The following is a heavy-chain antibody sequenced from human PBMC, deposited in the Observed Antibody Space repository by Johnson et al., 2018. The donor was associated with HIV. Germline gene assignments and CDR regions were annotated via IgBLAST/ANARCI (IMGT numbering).Heavy chain of an antibody. CDR2: ITSNGEIT. Sequence: VQLVESGGGLVQPGGSLRLSCAASGFTFSSYAMHWVRQAPGKGLEYVSAITSNGEITYYANSVKGRFTISRDNSKNTLYLQMESLRAEDTALYYCAGCGGDCSDAFDIWGQGTMVTVSS. D-gene: IGHD2-21*01. J-gene: IGHJ3*02. CDR1: GFTFSSYA. CDR3: AGCGGDCSDAFDI. V-gene: IGHV3-64*01.